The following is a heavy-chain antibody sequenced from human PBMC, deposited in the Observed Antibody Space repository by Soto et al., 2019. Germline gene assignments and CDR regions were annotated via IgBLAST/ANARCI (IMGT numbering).Heavy chain of an antibody. CDR3: ARWRGGYGDIDY. CDR1: GGSISSYY. CDR2: IYYSGST. D-gene: IGHD4-17*01. Sequence: SETLSLTCTVSGGSISSYYWSWIRQPPGKGLEWIGYIYYSGSTNYNPSLKSRVTISVDTSKNQFSLKLSSVTAADTAVYYCARWRGGYGDIDYWGQGTLVTVSS. V-gene: IGHV4-59*08. J-gene: IGHJ4*02.